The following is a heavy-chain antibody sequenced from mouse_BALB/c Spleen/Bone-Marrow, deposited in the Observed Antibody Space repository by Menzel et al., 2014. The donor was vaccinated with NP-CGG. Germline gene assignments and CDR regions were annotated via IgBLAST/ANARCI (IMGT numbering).Heavy chain of an antibody. J-gene: IGHJ3*01. V-gene: IGHV5-9-3*01. CDR1: GFTFSSYA. Sequence: EVKLVESEGGLVKPGGSLKLSCAASGFTFSSYAMSWVRQTPEKRLEWVATTSSGGSYTYYPDSVKGRFTISRDNAKNTLYLQMSSLRSEDTAMYYCARKSYYDYDGRPWFAYWGQGTLVTVSA. CDR2: TSSGGSYT. CDR3: ARKSYYDYDGRPWFAY. D-gene: IGHD2-4*01.